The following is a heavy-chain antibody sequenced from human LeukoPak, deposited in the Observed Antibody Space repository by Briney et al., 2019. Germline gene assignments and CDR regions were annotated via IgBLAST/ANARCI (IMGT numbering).Heavy chain of an antibody. CDR3: ARVESGWYSFDY. D-gene: IGHD6-19*01. V-gene: IGHV4-61*02. Sequence: SQTLSLTCTVSGGSISSGSYYWSWIRQPAGKGLEWIGRIYTSGSTNYNPSLKSRVTISVDTSKNQFSLKLSSVTAADTAVYYCARVESGWYSFDYWGQGTLVTVSS. CDR2: IYTSGST. J-gene: IGHJ4*02. CDR1: GGSISSGSYY.